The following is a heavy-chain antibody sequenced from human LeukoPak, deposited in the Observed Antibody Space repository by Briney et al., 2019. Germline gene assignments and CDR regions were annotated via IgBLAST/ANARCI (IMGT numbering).Heavy chain of an antibody. CDR1: GFTFSSYW. CDR2: IKQGGSEK. Sequence: PGGSLRLSCAASGFTFSSYWMSWVRQAPGKGLEWVANIKQGGSEKYYVDSVKGRFTTSRDNAKNSLYLQMNSLRAEDTAVYYCARGTIAAAGYYYFDYWGQGTQVTVSS. V-gene: IGHV3-7*04. J-gene: IGHJ4*02. CDR3: ARGTIAAAGYYYFDY. D-gene: IGHD6-13*01.